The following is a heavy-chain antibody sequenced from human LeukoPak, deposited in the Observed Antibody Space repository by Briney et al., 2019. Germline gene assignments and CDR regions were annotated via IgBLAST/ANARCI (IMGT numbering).Heavy chain of an antibody. Sequence: PGGSLRLSCAASGFTFSRYAMSWVRQAPGKGLEWVSAISGSGGSTYYADSVKGRFTISRDNSKNTLYLQMNSLRAEDTAVYYRAPIPRSYYYYMDVWGKGTTVTVSS. V-gene: IGHV3-23*01. CDR2: ISGSGGST. CDR3: APIPRSYYYYMDV. D-gene: IGHD2-2*02. CDR1: GFTFSRYA. J-gene: IGHJ6*03.